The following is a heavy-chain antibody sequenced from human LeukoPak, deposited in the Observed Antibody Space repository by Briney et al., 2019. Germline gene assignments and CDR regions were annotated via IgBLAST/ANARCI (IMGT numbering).Heavy chain of an antibody. Sequence: GGSLRLSCAASGFTFSNYGMHWVRQAPGKGLEWVAVIWYDGSNKYYADSVKGRFTISRDNSKNTLYLQMNSLRAEDTAVYYCARDTRPGDYYYYGMDVWGQGTTVTVSS. CDR3: ARDTRPGDYYYYGMDV. V-gene: IGHV3-33*08. CDR2: IWYDGSNK. D-gene: IGHD2-2*01. CDR1: GFTFSNYG. J-gene: IGHJ6*02.